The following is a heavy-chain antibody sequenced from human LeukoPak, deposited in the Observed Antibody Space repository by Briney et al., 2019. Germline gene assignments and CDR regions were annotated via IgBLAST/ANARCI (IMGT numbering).Heavy chain of an antibody. CDR3: TRPGSHYPEEY. Sequence: GGSLRLSCAASGFTFSGSAMHRVRQASGKGLEWVGRIRSKANRYATAYAASVKGRFTIPRDDSKNTAYLQMHSQKTEDTAVYYCTRPGSHYPEEYWGQGTLVTVSS. CDR1: GFTFSGSA. V-gene: IGHV3-73*01. J-gene: IGHJ4*02. D-gene: IGHD1-14*01. CDR2: IRSKANRYAT.